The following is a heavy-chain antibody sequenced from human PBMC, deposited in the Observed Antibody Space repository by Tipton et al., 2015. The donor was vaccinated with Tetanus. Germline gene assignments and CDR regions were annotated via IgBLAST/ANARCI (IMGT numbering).Heavy chain of an antibody. J-gene: IGHJ4*02. Sequence: TLSLTCAVTGGSISGPNWWSWVRQQPGKGLEWIGYIDYRGNTYYNPSLRRRVTFSFDTSENQFSLKLTSVTAADTAVYYCASDPALMGNFDYWGQGTLVTVSS. D-gene: IGHD2-2*01. CDR1: GGSISGPNW. V-gene: IGHV4-31*11. CDR2: IDYRGNT. CDR3: ASDPALMGNFDY.